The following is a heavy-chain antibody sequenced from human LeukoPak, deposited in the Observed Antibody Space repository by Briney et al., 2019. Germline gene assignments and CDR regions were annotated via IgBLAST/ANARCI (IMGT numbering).Heavy chain of an antibody. D-gene: IGHD1-26*01. Sequence: AGGSLRLSCAASGFNFRDAAMTWVRQAPGKGLEWVSLISFSGDNSYYADSVKGRFTISRDNSKNTLYLQMNSLRAEDTAVYYCAKAPVFTFYFDYWGQGTLVTVSS. CDR1: GFNFRDAA. J-gene: IGHJ4*02. CDR2: ISFSGDNS. V-gene: IGHV3-23*01. CDR3: AKAPVFTFYFDY.